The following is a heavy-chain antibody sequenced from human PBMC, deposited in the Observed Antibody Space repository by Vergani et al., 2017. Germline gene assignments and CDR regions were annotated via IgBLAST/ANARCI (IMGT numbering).Heavy chain of an antibody. CDR3: ASGFTTYGMDV. Sequence: EVQLVESGGGLVQPGGSLRLSCAASGFTFSSYSMNWVRQAPGKGLEWVSYISSSSSTIYYADSVKGRFTISRDNAKNSLYLQMNSLRAEDTAVYYCASGFTTYGMDVWGQGTTGTVSS. CDR1: GFTFSSYS. V-gene: IGHV3-48*04. J-gene: IGHJ6*02. CDR2: ISSSSSTI. D-gene: IGHD3-3*01.